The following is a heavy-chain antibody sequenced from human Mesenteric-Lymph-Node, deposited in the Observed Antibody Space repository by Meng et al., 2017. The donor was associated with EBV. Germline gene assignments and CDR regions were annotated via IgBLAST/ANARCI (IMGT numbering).Heavy chain of an antibody. J-gene: IGHJ5*02. CDR2: IHHSGAT. V-gene: IGHV4-4*02. CDR1: GGSISSDNW. D-gene: IGHD6-13*01. CDR3: ARLGYSSSWYATNWFDP. Sequence: QVQREESGPGLVKPSGTLSLTCAVSGGSISSDNWWTWVRQPPGKGLEWIGEIHHSGATNYNPSLKSRVTISVDTSKNQFSLKLNFVTAADTAVYYCARLGYSSSWYATNWFDPWGQGTLVTVSS.